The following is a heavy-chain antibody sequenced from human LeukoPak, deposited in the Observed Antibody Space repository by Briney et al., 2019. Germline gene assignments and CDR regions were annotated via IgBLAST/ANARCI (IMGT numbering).Heavy chain of an antibody. D-gene: IGHD3-10*01. CDR2: INWNGGST. CDR1: GFTFDDCG. CDR3: AAYYYGSGSCGQFDY. J-gene: IGHJ4*02. Sequence: GASLRLSCAASGFTFDDCGMSWVRQAPGKGLEWVSGINWNGGSTGYADSVKGRFTISRDNAKNSLYLQMNSLRAEDTGFYYCAAYYYGSGSCGQFDYWGQGTLVTVSS. V-gene: IGHV3-20*04.